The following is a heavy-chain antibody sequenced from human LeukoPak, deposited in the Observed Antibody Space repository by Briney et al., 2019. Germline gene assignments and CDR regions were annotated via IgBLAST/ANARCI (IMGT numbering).Heavy chain of an antibody. J-gene: IGHJ4*02. Sequence: PSETLSLTCTVSAGSISGYYWSWIRQPPGKGLEWIGYIYYSGSTNYNPSLKSRVTISVDTSKNQFSLRLSSVTAADTAVYYCARVTGYMIEDYFDYWGQGTLVTVSS. CDR1: AGSISGYY. CDR3: ARVTGYMIEDYFDY. V-gene: IGHV4-59*01. D-gene: IGHD3-22*01. CDR2: IYYSGST.